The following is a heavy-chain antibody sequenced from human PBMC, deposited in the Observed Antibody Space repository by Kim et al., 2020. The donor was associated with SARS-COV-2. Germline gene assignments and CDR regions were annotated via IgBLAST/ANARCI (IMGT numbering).Heavy chain of an antibody. D-gene: IGHD1-26*01. CDR1: GFTLISHV. J-gene: IGHJ5*02. CDR3: ARNLVGDTDLGP. V-gene: IGHV3-30*03. Sequence: GGSLRLSCAASGFTLISHVMHWVRQAPGKGLEWVALISYEGSTQKYTDSVKGRFTVSRDNSKNTLFLQMNSLRPEDTAGYYCARNLVGDTDLGPWGQGTLVTVSS. CDR2: ISYEGSTQ.